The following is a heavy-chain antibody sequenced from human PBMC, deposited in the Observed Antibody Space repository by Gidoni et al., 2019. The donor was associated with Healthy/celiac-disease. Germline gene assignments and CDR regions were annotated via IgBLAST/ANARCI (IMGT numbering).Heavy chain of an antibody. CDR2: ISGSGGST. CDR3: AKDGPTPEGHAFDI. Sequence: WVSAISGSGGSTYYADSVKGRFTISRDNSENTLYLQMNSLRAEDTAVYYCAKDGPTPEGHAFDIWGQGTMVTVSS. J-gene: IGHJ3*02. V-gene: IGHV3-23*01.